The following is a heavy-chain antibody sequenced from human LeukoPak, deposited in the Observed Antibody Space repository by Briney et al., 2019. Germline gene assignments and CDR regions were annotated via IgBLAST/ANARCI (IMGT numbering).Heavy chain of an antibody. CDR1: GFTFSSFG. D-gene: IGHD5-24*01. V-gene: IGHV3-30*02. Sequence: GGSLRLSCAASGFTFSSFGMHWVRQAPGQGLEWVAFILYDGTKKYYADSGKGRFTISRDNSKNTLYLQMNSLRAEDTAVYCCAKSGYNRFDYWGQGTLVTVSS. CDR3: AKSGYNRFDY. J-gene: IGHJ4*02. CDR2: ILYDGTKK.